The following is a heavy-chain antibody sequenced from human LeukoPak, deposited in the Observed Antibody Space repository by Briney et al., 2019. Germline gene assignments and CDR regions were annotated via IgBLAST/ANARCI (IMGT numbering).Heavy chain of an antibody. CDR1: GGTFSSYA. CDR3: ARAVTLGNLYYFDY. Sequence: SVKVSCKASGGTFSSYAISWVRQAPGQGLEWMGRIIPIFGTANYAQTFQGRVTITADKSTSTPYMELRSLRSEDTAVYYCARAVTLGNLYYFDYWGQGTLVTVSS. D-gene: IGHD3-16*01. J-gene: IGHJ4*02. V-gene: IGHV1-69*06. CDR2: IIPIFGTA.